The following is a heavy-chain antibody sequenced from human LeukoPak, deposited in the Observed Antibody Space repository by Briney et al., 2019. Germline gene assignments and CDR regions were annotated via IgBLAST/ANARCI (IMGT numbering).Heavy chain of an antibody. CDR3: ARQVLEWELPPTGSYYFDY. CDR2: IYYSGST. V-gene: IGHV4-39*07. Sequence: NPSETLSLTCTVSGGSISSSSYYWGWIRQPPGKGLEWIGSIYYSGSTYYNPSLKSRVTISVDTSKNQFSLKLSSVTAADTAVYYCARQVLEWELPPTGSYYFDYWGQGTLVTVSS. J-gene: IGHJ4*02. CDR1: GGSISSSSYY. D-gene: IGHD1-26*01.